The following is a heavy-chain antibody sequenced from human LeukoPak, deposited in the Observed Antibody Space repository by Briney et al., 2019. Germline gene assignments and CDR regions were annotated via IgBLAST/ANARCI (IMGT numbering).Heavy chain of an antibody. CDR1: GGSFSGSY. J-gene: IGHJ3*01. Sequence: SETLSLTCDVYGGSFSGSYWSWIRQPPGKGLEWIGEINHSGSTNYNPSLKSRVTISVDTSKNQFSLKLSSVTAADTAVYYCASRSFYDSSGYYSPWGQGTMVTVSS. D-gene: IGHD3-22*01. CDR3: ASRSFYDSSGYYSP. V-gene: IGHV4-34*01. CDR2: INHSGST.